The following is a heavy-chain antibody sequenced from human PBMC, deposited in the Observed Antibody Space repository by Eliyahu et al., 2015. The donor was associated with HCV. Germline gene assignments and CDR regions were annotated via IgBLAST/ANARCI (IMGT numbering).Heavy chain of an antibody. CDR3: ITTGGTSPPRFDY. J-gene: IGHJ4*02. CDR1: GFTXSNVW. D-gene: IGHD2-2*01. V-gene: IGHV3-15*01. CDR2: IKSKIDGGTT. Sequence: EVQLVESGGGLVEPGGSLRLSCAXXGFTXSNVWMNWVRQAPGKGLEWVGRIKSKIDGGTTDYAAPVKGRFIISRDDSKNTLYLQMNSLKTDDTAVYYCITTGGTSPPRFDYWGQGTLVTVSS.